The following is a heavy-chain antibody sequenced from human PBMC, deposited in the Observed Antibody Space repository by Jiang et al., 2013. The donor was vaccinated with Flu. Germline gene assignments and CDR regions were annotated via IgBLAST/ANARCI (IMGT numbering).Heavy chain of an antibody. CDR3: ARELGGWNWFDP. CDR2: IYTSGST. Sequence: GPGLVKPSQTLSLTCTVSGGSISSGSYYWNWIRQPAGKGLEWIGRIYTSGSTNYNPSLKSRVTISVDTSKNHFSLKLSSVTAADTAVYYCARELGGWNWFDPWGQGTLVTVSS. CDR1: GGSISSGSYY. D-gene: IGHD6-19*01. J-gene: IGHJ5*02. V-gene: IGHV4-61*02.